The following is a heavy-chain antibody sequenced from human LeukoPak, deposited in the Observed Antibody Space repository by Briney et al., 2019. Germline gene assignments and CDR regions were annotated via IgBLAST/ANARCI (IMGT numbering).Heavy chain of an antibody. CDR3: ARVKVVPAARVFGWFDP. J-gene: IGHJ5*02. CDR1: GYTFTSYG. Sequence: ASVKASCMASGYTFTSYGISWVRQAPGQGLEWMGWIGAYNGNTNYAQKLQGRVTMTTDTSTSTAYMELRSLRSDDTAVYYCARVKVVPAARVFGWFDPWGQGTLVTVSS. V-gene: IGHV1-18*01. D-gene: IGHD2-2*01. CDR2: IGAYNGNT.